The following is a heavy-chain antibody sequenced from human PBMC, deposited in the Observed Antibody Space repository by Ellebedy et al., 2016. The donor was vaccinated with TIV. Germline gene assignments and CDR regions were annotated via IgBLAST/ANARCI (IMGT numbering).Heavy chain of an antibody. CDR2: VSSSGYST. Sequence: PGGSLRLSCAASGFTFSSYAMIWVRQAPGKGLEWVSTVSSSGYSTFYADSVKGRFTIYRDNSKNTLYLQMNSLRGEDTAVYYCARGLYSYGFAEYLQHWGQGTLVTVSS. D-gene: IGHD5-18*01. J-gene: IGHJ1*01. V-gene: IGHV3-23*01. CDR3: ARGLYSYGFAEYLQH. CDR1: GFTFSSYA.